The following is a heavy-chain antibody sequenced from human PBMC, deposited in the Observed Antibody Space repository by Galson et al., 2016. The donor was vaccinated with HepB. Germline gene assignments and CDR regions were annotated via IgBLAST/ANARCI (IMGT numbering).Heavy chain of an antibody. Sequence: SVKVSCKASGYTFTDHYIHWVRQAPGQGLEWLGRIHPSSGGANYAQTFQDRVSMTRDTSINTAYMELSRLTSDDTAVYYCARDIREENFFDPWGQGTLVTVSS. CDR2: IHPSSGGA. J-gene: IGHJ5*02. V-gene: IGHV1-2*06. CDR3: ARDIREENFFDP. D-gene: IGHD1-7*01. CDR1: GYTFTDHY.